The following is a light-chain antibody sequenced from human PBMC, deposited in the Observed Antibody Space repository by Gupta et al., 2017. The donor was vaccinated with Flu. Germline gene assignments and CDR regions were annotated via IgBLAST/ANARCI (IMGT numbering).Light chain of an antibody. V-gene: IGKV1-17*01. Sequence: PSCMSASVGGRVTSTWRASQGIRNDLGWYQQKPGKAPRHLIYGASRMESGVPSRFSGGGSGTEFTLTISGQQHEDFAIYYCRHQNSCPVSFGQGTPVEIK. CDR2: GAS. CDR3: RHQNSCPVS. J-gene: IGKJ5*01. CDR1: QGIRND.